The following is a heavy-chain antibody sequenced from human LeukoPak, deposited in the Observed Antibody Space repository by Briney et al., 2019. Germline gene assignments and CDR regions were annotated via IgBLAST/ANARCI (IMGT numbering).Heavy chain of an antibody. CDR3: TRPDGDDFWSGYRGFNWFDP. Sequence: PGGSLRLSCAASGFTFSGSAMHWVRQASGKGLEWVGRIRSEANSYATAYAASVKGRFTISRDDSKNTAYLQMNSLKTEDTAVYYCTRPDGDDFWSGYRGFNWFDPRGQGTLVTVSS. CDR1: GFTFSGSA. CDR2: IRSEANSYAT. V-gene: IGHV3-73*01. D-gene: IGHD3-3*01. J-gene: IGHJ5*02.